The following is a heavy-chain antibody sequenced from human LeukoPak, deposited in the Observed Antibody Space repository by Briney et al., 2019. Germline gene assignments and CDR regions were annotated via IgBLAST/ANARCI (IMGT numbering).Heavy chain of an antibody. Sequence: SETLSLTCTVSGDSISGYFWTWIRQPAGKGLEWIGRIHTSGDTKYNPSLKSRVIMSLDTSRNQFSLNLISVTAADTAVYYCAKQGRQIPFGGVVAIAPFDIWGQGTMVTVSS. V-gene: IGHV4-4*07. D-gene: IGHD3-16*02. CDR1: GDSISGYF. J-gene: IGHJ3*02. CDR3: AKQGRQIPFGGVVAIAPFDI. CDR2: IHTSGDT.